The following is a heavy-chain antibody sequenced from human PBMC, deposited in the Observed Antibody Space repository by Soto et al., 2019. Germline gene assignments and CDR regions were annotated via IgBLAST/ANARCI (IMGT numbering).Heavy chain of an antibody. V-gene: IGHV4-61*01. CDR1: GDSVSSGTYY. CDR2: IYFTGAT. D-gene: IGHD2-2*01. CDR3: AIHRRSSSCLDS. J-gene: IGHJ5*01. Sequence: QVHLQESGPGLVKPSETLSLTCTVSGDSVSSGTYYWRWIRQPPGKGLEWIGYIYFTGATHHNPSLQSRVTMSRDTSKNQFSLRLNSVTAADTAVYYFAIHRRSSSCLDSWGQGALVTVSS.